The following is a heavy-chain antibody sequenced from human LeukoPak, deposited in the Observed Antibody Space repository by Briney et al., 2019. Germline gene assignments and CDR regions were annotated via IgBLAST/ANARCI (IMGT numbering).Heavy chain of an antibody. J-gene: IGHJ6*03. D-gene: IGHD1-1*01. CDR2: IYYSGST. CDR1: GGSISSYY. Sequence: PSETLSLTCTVSGGSISSYYWSWIRQPPGKGLEWIGYIYYSGSTNYNPSLKGRVTISVDTSKNQFSLKLSSVTAADTAVYYCARGEGTYYYYYMDVWGKGTTVTVSS. V-gene: IGHV4-59*01. CDR3: ARGEGTYYYYYMDV.